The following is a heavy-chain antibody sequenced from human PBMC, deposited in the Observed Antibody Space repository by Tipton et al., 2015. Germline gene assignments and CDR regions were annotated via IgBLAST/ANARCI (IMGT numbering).Heavy chain of an antibody. Sequence: SLRLSCAASGFKFDDYAMHWVRQVPGKGLEWVSGINWNSDDRGYADSVKGRFAISRDNAKNSLYLQMYSLRDEDTAVYYCARETTMTRPFDLWGQGTLVTVSS. D-gene: IGHD4-17*01. J-gene: IGHJ5*02. V-gene: IGHV3-9*01. CDR2: INWNSDDR. CDR1: GFKFDDYA. CDR3: ARETTMTRPFDL.